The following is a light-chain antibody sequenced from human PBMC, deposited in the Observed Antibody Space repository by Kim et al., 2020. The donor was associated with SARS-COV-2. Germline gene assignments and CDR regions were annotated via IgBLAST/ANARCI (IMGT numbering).Light chain of an antibody. Sequence: SSELTQDPAVSVALVQTVRITCQGDILRSYYASWYQQKPGQAPVLVIYGKNNRPSGIPDRFSGSSSGNTASLTITGAQAEDEADYYCNSRDSSGNHVVFG. CDR2: GKN. J-gene: IGLJ2*01. CDR1: ILRSYY. CDR3: NSRDSSGNHVV. V-gene: IGLV3-19*01.